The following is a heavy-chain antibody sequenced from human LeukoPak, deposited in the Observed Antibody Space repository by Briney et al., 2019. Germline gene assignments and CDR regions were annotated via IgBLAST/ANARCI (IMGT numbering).Heavy chain of an antibody. CDR1: GYTFTSYA. D-gene: IGHD2-15*01. CDR2: INTNTGNP. Sequence: ASVKVSCKASGYTFTSYAMNWVRQAPGQGLEWMGWINTNTGNPTYAQGFTGRFVFSLDTSVSTAYLQISSLKAEDTAVYYCARVAGVVAATNNRWFDPWGQGTLVTVSS. V-gene: IGHV7-4-1*02. J-gene: IGHJ5*02. CDR3: ARVAGVVAATNNRWFDP.